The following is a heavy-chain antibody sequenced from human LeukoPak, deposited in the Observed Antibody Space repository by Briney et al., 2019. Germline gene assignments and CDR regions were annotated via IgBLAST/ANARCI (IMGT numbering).Heavy chain of an antibody. CDR1: GYTFTSYY. J-gene: IGHJ4*02. V-gene: IGHV1-18*04. D-gene: IGHD3-22*01. CDR3: ARGKSRYYDSSGYPAY. Sequence: ASVKVSCKASGYTFTSYYMHWVRQAPGQGLEWMGWISAYNGNTNYAQKLQGRVTMTTDTSTSTAYMELRSLRSDDTAVYYCARGKSRYYDSSGYPAYWGQGTLVTVSS. CDR2: ISAYNGNT.